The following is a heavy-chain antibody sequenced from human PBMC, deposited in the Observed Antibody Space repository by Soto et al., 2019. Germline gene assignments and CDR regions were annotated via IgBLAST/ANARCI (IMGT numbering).Heavy chain of an antibody. CDR1: GYTFTGHY. V-gene: IGHV1-2*02. D-gene: IGHD1-26*01. CDR2: IGPESGAT. CDR3: GRGRSGQIVVFY. Sequence: ASVKVSCKTSGYTFTGHYIHWVRQAPQQGPEWVGEIGPESGATRYAQKFRGRVTMTMDTSITTVYMELKNLSPDDTAVYYCGRGRSGQIVVFYWGQGTPVTVSS. J-gene: IGHJ4*02.